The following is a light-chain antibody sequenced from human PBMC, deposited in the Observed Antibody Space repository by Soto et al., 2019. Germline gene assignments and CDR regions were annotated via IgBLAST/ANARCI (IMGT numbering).Light chain of an antibody. Sequence: QSALTQPASVSGSPGQSITISCTGTISDVGSYNYISWYQQYPGKAPKLMLYDVSTRPSGVSDRFSGSKSGNTASLTISGLRAEDEADYYCGSYTTSSNYVFGTGTKLTVL. CDR3: GSYTTSSNYV. V-gene: IGLV2-14*03. J-gene: IGLJ1*01. CDR1: ISDVGSYNY. CDR2: DVS.